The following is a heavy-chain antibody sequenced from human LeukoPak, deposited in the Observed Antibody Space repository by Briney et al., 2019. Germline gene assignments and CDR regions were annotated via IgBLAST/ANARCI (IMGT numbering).Heavy chain of an antibody. Sequence: GGSLRLSCAASGYTFSSYGMHWVRQAPGKGLEWVAVISYDGSNKYYADSVKGRFTISRDNSKNTLYLQMNSLRAEDTAVYYCAREDIVVVPAASPYFQHWGQGTLVTVSS. CDR1: GYTFSSYG. CDR2: ISYDGSNK. V-gene: IGHV3-30*19. CDR3: AREDIVVVPAASPYFQH. J-gene: IGHJ1*01. D-gene: IGHD2-2*01.